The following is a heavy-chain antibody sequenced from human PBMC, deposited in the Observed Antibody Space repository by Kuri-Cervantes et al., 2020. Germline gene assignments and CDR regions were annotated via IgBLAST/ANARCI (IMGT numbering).Heavy chain of an antibody. J-gene: IGHJ4*02. Sequence: GESLKISCAASGFTLDDYAMHWVRLAPGKGLEWVSSISSGSTYIHYADSVKGRFTISRDNSKNTLYLQMNSLRAEDTAVYYCAKVGDSSGYYPPGVGYWGQGNLVTVSS. CDR3: AKVGDSSGYYPPGVGY. V-gene: IGHV3-23*01. D-gene: IGHD3-22*01. CDR2: ISSGSTYI. CDR1: GFTLDDYA.